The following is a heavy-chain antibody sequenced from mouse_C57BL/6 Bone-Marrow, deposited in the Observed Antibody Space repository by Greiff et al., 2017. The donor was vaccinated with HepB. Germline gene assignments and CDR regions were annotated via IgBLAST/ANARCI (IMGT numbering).Heavy chain of an antibody. Sequence: VQLQQPGAELVKPGASVKLSCKASGYTFTSYWMHWVKQRPGQGLEWIGMIHPNSGSTNYNEKFKSKATLTVDKSSSTAYMQLSSRTSEDSAVYYCARGGVYPFYFDYWGQGTTLTVSS. J-gene: IGHJ2*01. V-gene: IGHV1-64*01. CDR2: IHPNSGST. CDR3: ARGGVYPFYFDY. CDR1: GYTFTSYW. D-gene: IGHD1-3*01.